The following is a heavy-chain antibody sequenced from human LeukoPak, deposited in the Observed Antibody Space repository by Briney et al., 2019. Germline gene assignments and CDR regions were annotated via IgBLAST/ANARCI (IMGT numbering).Heavy chain of an antibody. V-gene: IGHV3-7*01. CDR1: GFPFSGYW. J-gene: IGHJ4*02. Sequence: GGSLRLSCAASGFPFSGYWMDWLRQAPGKGMEWVANINQDGSTQYYAASVKGRFTISRDNAKRSLYLQMNILRAEDTAVYYCSRSLDYLGQGALVTVSS. CDR2: INQDGSTQ. CDR3: SRSLDY.